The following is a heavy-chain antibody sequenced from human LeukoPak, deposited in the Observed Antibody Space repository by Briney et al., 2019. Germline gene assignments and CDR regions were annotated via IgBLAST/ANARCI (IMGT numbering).Heavy chain of an antibody. CDR2: INHSGST. CDR3: ARGRDCSSTSCYLSRYYYYGMDV. J-gene: IGHJ6*04. V-gene: IGHV4-34*01. CDR1: GGSFSGYY. D-gene: IGHD2-2*01. Sequence: KPSATLSLTCAVYGGSFSGYYWSWIRQPPGKGLEWIGEINHSGSTNYNPSLKSRVTISVDTSKNQFSLKLSSVTAADTAVYYCARGRDCSSTSCYLSRYYYYGMDVWGKGTTVTVSS.